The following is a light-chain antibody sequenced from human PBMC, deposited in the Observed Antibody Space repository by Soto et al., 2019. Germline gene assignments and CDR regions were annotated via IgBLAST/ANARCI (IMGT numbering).Light chain of an antibody. CDR1: ESVSRY. Sequence: EIVLTQSPATLPLSPGNRATLSCRASESVSRYLAWYQQKPGQAPRLLIYDASSRAAGIPDRFSGSGSGTDFTLTINSLEPEDFAVYYCQQRSDWPSTFGGGTKVEIK. V-gene: IGKV3-11*01. CDR2: DAS. CDR3: QQRSDWPST. J-gene: IGKJ4*01.